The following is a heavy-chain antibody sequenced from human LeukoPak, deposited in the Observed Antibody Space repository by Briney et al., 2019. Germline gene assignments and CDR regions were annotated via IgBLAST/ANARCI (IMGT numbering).Heavy chain of an antibody. CDR1: KFTFSTFS. CDR2: ISGSGGYT. Sequence: GGSLRLSCAASKFTFSTFSMSWVRQAPGKGLEWVSSISGSGGYTYYADSVKGRFTISRDNSKNTLYLQMNSLRDEDTAVYYCARAPVTSCSGVLCYPFDYWGQGTLVTVSS. V-gene: IGHV3-23*01. D-gene: IGHD2-15*01. J-gene: IGHJ4*02. CDR3: ARAPVTSCSGVLCYPFDY.